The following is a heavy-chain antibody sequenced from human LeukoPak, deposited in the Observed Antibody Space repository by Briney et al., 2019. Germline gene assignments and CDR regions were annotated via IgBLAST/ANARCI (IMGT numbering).Heavy chain of an antibody. CDR3: AKLGRITMIVVVISNDAFDI. CDR1: GFTFSSYE. Sequence: GGSLRLSCAASGFTFSSYEMNWVRQAPGKGLEWVSYISSSGSTIYYADSVKGRFTISRDNSKNTLYLQMNSLRAEDTAVYYCAKLGRITMIVVVISNDAFDIWGQGTMVTVSS. CDR2: ISSSGSTI. J-gene: IGHJ3*02. V-gene: IGHV3-48*03. D-gene: IGHD3-22*01.